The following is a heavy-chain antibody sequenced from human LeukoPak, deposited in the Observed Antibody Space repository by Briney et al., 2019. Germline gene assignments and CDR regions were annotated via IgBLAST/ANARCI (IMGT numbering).Heavy chain of an antibody. Sequence: SETLSLTCAVYGGSFSGYYWSWIRQPPGKGLEWIGEINHSGSTNYNPSLKSRVTISVDTSKNQFSLKLSSVTAADTAVYYCAGLGAAGYYFDYWGQGTLVTVSS. V-gene: IGHV4-34*01. J-gene: IGHJ4*02. CDR1: GGSFSGYY. CDR3: AGLGAAGYYFDY. CDR2: INHSGST. D-gene: IGHD6-13*01.